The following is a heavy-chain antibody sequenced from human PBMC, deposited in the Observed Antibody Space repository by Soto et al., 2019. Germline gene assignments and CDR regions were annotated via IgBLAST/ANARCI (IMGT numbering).Heavy chain of an antibody. Sequence: QVQLQESGPGLVKPSETLSLTCTVSGGSISNYYCSWLRQPPGKGLEWIGYIYYSGSTNYNPSLKSRVTISVDTSKNQFSLKLSSVTAADTAVYYCARAGAATLSDYWGQGTLVTVSS. CDR2: IYYSGST. J-gene: IGHJ4*02. CDR1: GGSISNYY. V-gene: IGHV4-59*01. D-gene: IGHD2-15*01. CDR3: ARAGAATLSDY.